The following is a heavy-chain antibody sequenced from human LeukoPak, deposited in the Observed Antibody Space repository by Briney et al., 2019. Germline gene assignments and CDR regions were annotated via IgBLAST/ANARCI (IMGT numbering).Heavy chain of an antibody. J-gene: IGHJ4*02. CDR1: GFTFSSYA. Sequence: GGSLRLSCAASGFTFSSYAMSWARQAPGKGLEWVSAISGSGGSTYYADSVKGRFTISRDNSKNTLYLQMNSLRAEDTAVYYCAKGLEWELYYFDYWGQGTLVTVSS. CDR2: ISGSGGST. V-gene: IGHV3-23*01. CDR3: AKGLEWELYYFDY. D-gene: IGHD1-26*01.